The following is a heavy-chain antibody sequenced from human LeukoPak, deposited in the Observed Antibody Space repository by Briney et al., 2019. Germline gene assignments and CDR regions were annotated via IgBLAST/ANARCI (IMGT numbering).Heavy chain of an antibody. J-gene: IGHJ4*02. Sequence: GGSLRLSCAASGFTFTSYGISWVRQAPGQGLEWMGWISAYNGNTNYAQKLQGRVTMTTDTSTSTAYMELRSLRSDDTAVYYCARIRAVAGLDYWGQGTLATVSS. CDR2: ISAYNGNT. D-gene: IGHD6-19*01. CDR3: ARIRAVAGLDY. V-gene: IGHV1-18*01. CDR1: GFTFTSYG.